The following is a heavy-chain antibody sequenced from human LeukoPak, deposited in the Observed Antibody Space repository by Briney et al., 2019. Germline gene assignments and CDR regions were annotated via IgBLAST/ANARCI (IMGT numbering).Heavy chain of an antibody. J-gene: IGHJ4*02. D-gene: IGHD6-13*01. Sequence: ASVKVSCKASGYTFTSYAMHWVRQAPGQRLEWMGWINAGNGNTKYSQKHQGRVTMTIDTSTSTAYMELRGLRSDDTAIYYCARDLKSAASYWGQGTLVSVSS. CDR3: ARDLKSAASY. CDR2: INAGNGNT. V-gene: IGHV1-3*01. CDR1: GYTFTSYA.